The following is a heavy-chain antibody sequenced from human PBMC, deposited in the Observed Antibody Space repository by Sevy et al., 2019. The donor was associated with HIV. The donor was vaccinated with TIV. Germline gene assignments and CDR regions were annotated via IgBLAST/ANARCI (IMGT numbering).Heavy chain of an antibody. D-gene: IGHD3-3*01. CDR1: GFTFSSYW. Sequence: GGSLRLSCAASGFTFSSYWMSWVRQAPGKGLEWVANIKQDGSEKYYVDSVKGRFTISRDNAKNSLYLQMNSLRAEDTAVYYCARETRITIFGVVGIDYYYYGMDVWGQGTTVTVSS. J-gene: IGHJ6*02. CDR2: IKQDGSEK. V-gene: IGHV3-7*01. CDR3: ARETRITIFGVVGIDYYYYGMDV.